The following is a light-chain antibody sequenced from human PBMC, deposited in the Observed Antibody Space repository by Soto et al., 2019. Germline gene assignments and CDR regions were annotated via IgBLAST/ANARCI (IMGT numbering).Light chain of an antibody. J-gene: IGKJ5*01. CDR2: WAS. V-gene: IGKV4-1*01. CDR1: QSVLLTSNNKNY. Sequence: DSLMTQTPDSLAVSLGERATINCKSSQSVLLTSNNKNYLAWYQQKPGQPPKLLIYWASTRESGVPDRFSASGSGTDFTLTITSLQAQDVAVYYCQQYSSPPSTFAQGTRLEI. CDR3: QQYSSPPST.